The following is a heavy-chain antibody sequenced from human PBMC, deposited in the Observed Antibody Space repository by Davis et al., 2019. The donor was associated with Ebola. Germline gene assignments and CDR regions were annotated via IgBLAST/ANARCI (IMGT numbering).Heavy chain of an antibody. CDR2: IWYDASNK. J-gene: IGHJ2*01. D-gene: IGHD3-22*01. Sequence: PGGSLRLSCAASGFTFSSYVMHWVRQAPGKGLEWVAVIWYDASNKYYADSVKGRFTISRDNSKNTVYLQMNSLRAEDTAVYYCARAGDSSRPTYWYFDLWGRGTLVTVSS. V-gene: IGHV3-33*01. CDR3: ARAGDSSRPTYWYFDL. CDR1: GFTFSSYV.